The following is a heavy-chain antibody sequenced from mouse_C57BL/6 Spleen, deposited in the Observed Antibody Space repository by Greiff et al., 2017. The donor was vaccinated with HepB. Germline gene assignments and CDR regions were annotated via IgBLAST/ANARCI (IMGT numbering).Heavy chain of an antibody. Sequence: QVQLQQPGAELVRPGTSVKLSCKASGYTFTSYWMHWVKQRPGQGLEWIGVIDPSDSYTNYNQKFKGKATLTVDTSSSPAYMQLSSLTSEDSAVYYCARGADWDVLYAMDYWGQGTSVTVSS. CDR2: IDPSDSYT. V-gene: IGHV1-59*01. D-gene: IGHD4-1*01. CDR3: ARGADWDVLYAMDY. J-gene: IGHJ4*01. CDR1: GYTFTSYW.